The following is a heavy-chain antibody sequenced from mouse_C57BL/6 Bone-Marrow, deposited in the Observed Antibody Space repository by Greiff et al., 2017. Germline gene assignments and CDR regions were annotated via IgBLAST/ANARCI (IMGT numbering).Heavy chain of an antibody. J-gene: IGHJ3*01. D-gene: IGHD2-1*01. Sequence: EVKLMESGGDLVKPGGSLKLSCAASGFTFSSYGMSWVRQTPDKRLEWVATISSGGSYTYYPDSVKGRFTISRDNDKNTLYLQMSSLKSEDTAMYYCARRRYGNLFAYWGQGTLVTVSA. CDR1: GFTFSSYG. CDR2: ISSGGSYT. CDR3: ARRRYGNLFAY. V-gene: IGHV5-6*02.